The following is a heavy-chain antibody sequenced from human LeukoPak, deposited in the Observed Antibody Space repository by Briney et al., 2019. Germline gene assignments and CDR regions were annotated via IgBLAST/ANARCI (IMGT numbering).Heavy chain of an antibody. Sequence: GGSLRLSCAASGFSFDGYAMTWVRQAPGKGLEWVSGINWNGGSRGYADSVKGRFAISRDNAKNSLYLQMNSLRAEDTAVYYCARYVAGDYYFDYWGQGTLVTVSS. D-gene: IGHD6-19*01. CDR2: INWNGGSR. CDR3: ARYVAGDYYFDY. J-gene: IGHJ4*02. CDR1: GFSFDGYA. V-gene: IGHV3-20*04.